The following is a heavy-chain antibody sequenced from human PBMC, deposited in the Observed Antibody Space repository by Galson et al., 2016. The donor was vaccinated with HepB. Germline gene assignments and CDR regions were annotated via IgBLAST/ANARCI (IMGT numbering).Heavy chain of an antibody. CDR3: AREKPGSGDFDY. Sequence: LSLTCAVSGASISSSYWWGWVRQPPGKGLEWIGEIYHSGSTNYNPSLKSRVTISVDKFKNQFSLKLTSVTAADTAVYYCAREKPGSGDFDYWGQETLVTVSS. CDR1: GASISSSYW. V-gene: IGHV4-4*02. CDR2: IYHSGST. J-gene: IGHJ4*02. D-gene: IGHD3-10*01.